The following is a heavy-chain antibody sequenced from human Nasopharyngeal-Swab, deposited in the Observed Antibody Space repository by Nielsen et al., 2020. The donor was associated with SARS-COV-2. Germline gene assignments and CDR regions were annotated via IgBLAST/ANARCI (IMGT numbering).Heavy chain of an antibody. CDR3: VREFEATGATYLDY. Sequence: GALRLSCAASGFAFSDYSMDWVRQAPGKGLEWVSYNTSSSSTRYYADSVKGRFTVSRDNAKNSLYLQMSSLRDEDTAVYYCVREFEATGATYLDYWGLGTLVTVSS. CDR1: GFAFSDYS. V-gene: IGHV3-48*02. CDR2: NTSSSSTR. D-gene: IGHD1-26*01. J-gene: IGHJ4*02.